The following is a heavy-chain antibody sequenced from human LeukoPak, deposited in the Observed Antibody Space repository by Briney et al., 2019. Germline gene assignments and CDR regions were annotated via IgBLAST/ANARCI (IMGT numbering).Heavy chain of an antibody. CDR3: ARGKGRWLQLIDY. J-gene: IGHJ4*02. CDR2: IIPIFGTA. D-gene: IGHD5-24*01. Sequence: SVKVSCKASGGTFSSYAISWVRQAPGQGLEWMGGIIPIFGTANYAQKFQGRVAITADKSTSTAYMELSSVTAADTAVYYCARGKGRWLQLIDYWGQGTLVTVSS. CDR1: GGTFSSYA. V-gene: IGHV1-69*06.